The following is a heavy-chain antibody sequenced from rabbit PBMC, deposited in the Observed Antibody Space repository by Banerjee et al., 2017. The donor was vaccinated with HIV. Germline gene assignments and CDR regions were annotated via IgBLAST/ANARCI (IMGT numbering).Heavy chain of an antibody. CDR2: IWTGSGST. Sequence: QEQLEESGGDLVKPGASLTLTCTASGFDLSSYYYMCWVRQAPGKGLEWIGCIWTGSGSTDYASWAKGRFTISKTSSTTVTLQMTSLTAADTATYFCASGGSSVWTYYFNLWGQGTLVTVS. J-gene: IGHJ4*01. CDR1: GFDLSSYYY. D-gene: IGHD8-1*01. V-gene: IGHV1S45*01. CDR3: ASGGSSVWTYYFNL.